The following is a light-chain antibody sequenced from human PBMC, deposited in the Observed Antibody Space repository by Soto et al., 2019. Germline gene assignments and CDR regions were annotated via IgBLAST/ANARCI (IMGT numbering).Light chain of an antibody. CDR1: RDIKTS. V-gene: IGKV1-12*01. Sequence: DIQMTQSPSSVSASVGDRVTITCRASRDIKTSLAWYQQRPGKGPELLIYDASTLQSGVPSRISGSGSGTEFTLTISRLQPEDFATFSCQQINSFPPTFGGGTKVAI. J-gene: IGKJ4*01. CDR2: DAS. CDR3: QQINSFPPT.